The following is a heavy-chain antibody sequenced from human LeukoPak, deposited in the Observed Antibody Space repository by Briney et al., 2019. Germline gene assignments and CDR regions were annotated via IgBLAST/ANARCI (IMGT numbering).Heavy chain of an antibody. V-gene: IGHV4-59*01. CDR3: ARGADNYYDSSGETIFDAFDI. CDR1: GGSISSYY. D-gene: IGHD3-22*01. J-gene: IGHJ3*02. Sequence: SETLSLTCTVSGGSISSYYWSWIRQPPGKGLEWIGYIYYSGSTNYNPSLKSRVTISVDTSKNQFSLKLSSVTAADTAVYYCARGADNYYDSSGETIFDAFDIWGQGTMVTVSS. CDR2: IYYSGST.